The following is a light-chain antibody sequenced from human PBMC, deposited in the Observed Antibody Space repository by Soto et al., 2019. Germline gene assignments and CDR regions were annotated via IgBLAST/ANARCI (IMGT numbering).Light chain of an antibody. V-gene: IGKV3-11*01. CDR1: PSVTNF. CDR2: GAF. CDR3: QQRNVWPPVT. Sequence: EIVLTQSTATLSLSPGERATLSCRASPSVTNFLAWYQQKPGQAPRLLIYGAFNRATGIPARFSGSGSGTDFTLTISSLEPEDSAVYYCQQRNVWPPVTFGQGTRLEI. J-gene: IGKJ5*01.